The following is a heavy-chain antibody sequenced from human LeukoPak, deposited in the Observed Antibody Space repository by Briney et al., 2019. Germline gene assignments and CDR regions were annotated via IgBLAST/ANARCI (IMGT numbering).Heavy chain of an antibody. CDR2: ISAYNGNT. D-gene: IGHD3-22*01. J-gene: IGHJ4*02. Sequence: ASVKVSCKASGYTFTSYGISWVRQAPGQGLEWMGWISAYNGNTNNAQKLQGRVTTTTDTSTSTAYMELRSLRSDDTAVYYCARDREYYYDSSGYSYFDYWGQGTLVTVSS. CDR3: ARDREYYYDSSGYSYFDY. CDR1: GYTFTSYG. V-gene: IGHV1-18*01.